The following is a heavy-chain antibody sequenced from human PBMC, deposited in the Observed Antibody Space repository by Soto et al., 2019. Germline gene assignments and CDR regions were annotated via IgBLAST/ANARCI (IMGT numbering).Heavy chain of an antibody. CDR3: ARGDPRGAAPFDY. V-gene: IGHV4-34*01. J-gene: IGHJ4*02. D-gene: IGHD3-10*01. Sequence: PSETLSLTCAVYGGSFSGYYWSWIRQPPGKGLEWIGEINHSGSTNYNPSLKSRVTISVDTSKNQFSLKLSSVTAADTAVYYCARGDPRGAAPFDYWGQGTLVTVSS. CDR1: GGSFSGYY. CDR2: INHSGST.